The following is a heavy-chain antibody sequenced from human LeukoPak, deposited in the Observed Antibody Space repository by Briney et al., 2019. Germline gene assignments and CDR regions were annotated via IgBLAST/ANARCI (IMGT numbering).Heavy chain of an antibody. CDR2: IIPILGIA. CDR1: GGTFSSYA. D-gene: IGHD5-18*01. CDR3: ARGEDTADTYYYYGMDV. V-gene: IGHV1-69*04. J-gene: IGHJ6*02. Sequence: ASVKVSCKASGGTFSSYAISWVRQAPGQGLEWMGRIIPILGIANYAQKFQGRVTITADKSTSTAYMELSSLRSEDTAVYYCARGEDTADTYYYYGMDVWGQGTTVTVSS.